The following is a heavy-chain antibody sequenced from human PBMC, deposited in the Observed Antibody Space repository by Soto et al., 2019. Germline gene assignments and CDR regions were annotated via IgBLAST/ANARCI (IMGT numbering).Heavy chain of an antibody. CDR1: GYTFTSYA. CDR3: ARNSIQLWLLGRLYRFDY. V-gene: IGHV1-3*01. Sequence: ASVKVSCKASGYTFTSYAMHWVRQAPGQRLEWMGWINAGNGNTKYSQKFQGRVTITRDTSASTAYMELSSLRSEDTAVYYCARNSIQLWLLGRLYRFDYWGQGTLVTVSS. J-gene: IGHJ4*02. CDR2: INAGNGNT. D-gene: IGHD5-18*01.